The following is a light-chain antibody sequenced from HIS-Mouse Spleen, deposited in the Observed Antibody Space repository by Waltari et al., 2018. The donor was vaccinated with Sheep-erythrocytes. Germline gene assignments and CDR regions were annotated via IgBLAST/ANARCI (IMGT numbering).Light chain of an antibody. CDR3: CSYAGSSTPWV. CDR1: SSDVGGYNY. V-gene: IGLV2-23*01. Sequence: QSALTQPASVSGSPGQSITIPCTGTSSDVGGYNYASWYQQHPGKAPKLMIYEGSKRPSGVSNRFSGSKSGNTASLTISGLQAEDEADYYCCSYAGSSTPWVFGGGTKLTVL. CDR2: EGS. J-gene: IGLJ3*02.